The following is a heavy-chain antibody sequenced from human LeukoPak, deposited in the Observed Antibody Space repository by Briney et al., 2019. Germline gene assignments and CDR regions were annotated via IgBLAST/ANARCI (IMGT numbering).Heavy chain of an antibody. CDR3: ARVTWIQLFYFDY. CDR1: GYTFIGYY. V-gene: IGHV1-2*02. Sequence: ASVTVSCKASGYTFIGYYIHWVRQAPGHGLEGMGWINPNGGGTNYAQKFQGRVSMTSDTSISTAYMELGRLRSDDTAVYYCARVTWIQLFYFDYWGQGTLVTVSS. CDR2: INPNGGGT. D-gene: IGHD5-18*01. J-gene: IGHJ4*02.